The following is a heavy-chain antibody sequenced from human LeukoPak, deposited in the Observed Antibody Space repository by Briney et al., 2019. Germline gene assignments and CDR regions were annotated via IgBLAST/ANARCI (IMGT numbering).Heavy chain of an antibody. CDR1: GGSISSYD. CDR3: ASEKVVTSGEDDIVVVVAAL. V-gene: IGHV4-59*08. Sequence: RPSETLSLTCTVSGGSISSYDWNWIRQPPGMGLEWIGYIYYRGSTNYNPSLKSRVTISVDTSKNQFSLQLSSVTAADTAVYFCASEKVVTSGEDDIVVVVAALWGQGTLVTVSS. D-gene: IGHD2-15*01. CDR2: IYYRGST. J-gene: IGHJ4*02.